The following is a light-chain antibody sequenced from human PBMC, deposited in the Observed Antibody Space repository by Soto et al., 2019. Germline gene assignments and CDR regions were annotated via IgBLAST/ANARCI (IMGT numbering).Light chain of an antibody. V-gene: IGKV3-11*01. Sequence: DIVLTHSPATLSLSPGERATLSCRASQSVSRYLAWYQQKPGQAPSLLIFEPANKAAGIPARFSGSGSGTDFTLTISSREPEDVAVYYCRHHCNWPRLTFGPGTKVDIK. CDR3: RHHCNWPRLT. CDR2: EPA. J-gene: IGKJ3*01. CDR1: QSVSRY.